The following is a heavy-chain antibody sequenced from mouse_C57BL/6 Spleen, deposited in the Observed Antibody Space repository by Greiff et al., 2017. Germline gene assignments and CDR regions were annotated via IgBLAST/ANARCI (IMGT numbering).Heavy chain of an antibody. V-gene: IGHV1-69*01. J-gene: IGHJ1*03. D-gene: IGHD2-4*01. CDR3: ARVLMGDYDGSHWYFDV. Sequence: QVQLQQPGAELVMPGASVKLSCKASGYTFTSYWMHWVKQRPGQGLEWIGEIDPSDSYTNYNQKFKGKSTLTVDKSSSAAYMQLSSLTSEYSAVYYCARVLMGDYDGSHWYFDVWGTGTTVTVSS. CDR2: IDPSDSYT. CDR1: GYTFTSYW.